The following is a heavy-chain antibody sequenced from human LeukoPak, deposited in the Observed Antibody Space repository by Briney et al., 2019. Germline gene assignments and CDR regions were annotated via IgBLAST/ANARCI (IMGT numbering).Heavy chain of an antibody. CDR1: GFIFSNYW. J-gene: IGHJ4*02. D-gene: IGHD4-17*01. CDR3: AKKQTTTVTTLDY. V-gene: IGHV3-74*01. CDR2: IKTDGSYT. Sequence: PGGSLRLSCAASGFIFSNYWMQWVRQVPGQGLVWVSEIKTDGSYTGYADFVKGRFTMSRDNSNNTLYLQMNSLRAEDTAVYFCAKKQTTTVTTLDYWGQGTLVTVSS.